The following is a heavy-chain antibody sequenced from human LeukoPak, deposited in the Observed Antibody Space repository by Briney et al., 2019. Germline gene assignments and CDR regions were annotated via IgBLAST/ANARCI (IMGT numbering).Heavy chain of an antibody. D-gene: IGHD2-2*02. CDR3: ARDRAGVVPAAIRMLSPSDHWFDP. J-gene: IGHJ5*02. CDR1: GFTFSSYW. V-gene: IGHV3-7*01. Sequence: GGSLRLSCAASGFTFSSYWMSWVRQAPGKGLEWVANIKQDGSEKYYVDSVKGRFTISRDNAKNSLYLQMNSLRAEDTAVYYCARDRAGVVPAAIRMLSPSDHWFDPWGQGTLVTVSS. CDR2: IKQDGSEK.